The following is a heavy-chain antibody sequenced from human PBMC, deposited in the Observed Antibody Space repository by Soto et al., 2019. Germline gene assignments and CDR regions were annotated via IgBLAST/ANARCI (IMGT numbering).Heavy chain of an antibody. V-gene: IGHV4-61*01. D-gene: IGHD2-2*01. CDR2: IYYTEST. CDR3: ARLQRPAGHKSYYYYYGLDV. Sequence: SETLSLTCTVSGGSIGGTISSYYWSWIRQPPGKGLEWIGYIYYTESTNYNPSLKSRLTISLDTSKNQFSLKLSSVTAADAAVYYCARLQRPAGHKSYYYYYGLDVWGQGTTVTVSS. J-gene: IGHJ6*02. CDR1: GGSIGGTISSYY.